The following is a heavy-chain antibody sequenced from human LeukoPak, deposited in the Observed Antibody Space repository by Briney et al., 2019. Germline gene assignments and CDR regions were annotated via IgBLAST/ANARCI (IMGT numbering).Heavy chain of an antibody. V-gene: IGHV1-2*02. J-gene: IGHJ6*02. CDR3: ARNTAPGYGLDV. D-gene: IGHD5-18*01. Sequence: ASVKVSCKASGYTFTGYYIHWVRQAPGQGFEWMGWIHPNSGATGYAQNFQGRVTMTRDTSISTAYMDLSRLRSDDTAVYYCARNTAPGYGLDVWGQGTTVTVSS. CDR2: IHPNSGAT. CDR1: GYTFTGYY.